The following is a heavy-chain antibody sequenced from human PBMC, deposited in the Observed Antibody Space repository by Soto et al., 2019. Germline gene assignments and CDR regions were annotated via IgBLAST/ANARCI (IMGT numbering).Heavy chain of an antibody. CDR3: AREWGLGDILTGQFDY. D-gene: IGHD3-9*01. CDR2: ISSSSSTI. V-gene: IGHV3-48*01. J-gene: IGHJ4*02. Sequence: HPGGSLRLSCAASGFTFSSYSMNWVRQAPGKGLEWVSYISSSSSTIYYADSVKGRFTISRDNAKNSLYLQMNSLRAEDTAVYYCAREWGLGDILTGQFDYWGQGTLVTVS. CDR1: GFTFSSYS.